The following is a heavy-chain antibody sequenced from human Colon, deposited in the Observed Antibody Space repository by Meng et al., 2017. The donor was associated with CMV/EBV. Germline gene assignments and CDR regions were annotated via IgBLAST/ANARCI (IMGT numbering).Heavy chain of an antibody. V-gene: IGHV1-2*02. CDR2: IDPHNTGT. CDR1: GYTFSDYY. Sequence: ASVKVSCETSGYTFSDYYLNWVRQAPGQGLEWMGWIDPHNTGTNYAQKFQGRVTMTRDTSTSTVFMELIRLTSDDTAVYFCARTKSTTSRSSLNYWGQGTLVTVSS. J-gene: IGHJ4*02. CDR3: ARTKSTTSRSSLNY. D-gene: IGHD2-2*01.